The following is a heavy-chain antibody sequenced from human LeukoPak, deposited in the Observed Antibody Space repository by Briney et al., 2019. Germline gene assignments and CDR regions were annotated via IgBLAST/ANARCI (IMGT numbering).Heavy chain of an antibody. J-gene: IGHJ6*03. D-gene: IGHD4-17*01. Sequence: GGSLRLSCAASGFTVSNNYMSWVRQAPGKGLEWVSVIYSGGSTYYADSVKGRFTISRDNSKNTLYLQMNSLRAEDTAVYYCARAATVTPETYYYYYMDVWGKGTTVTVSS. CDR2: IYSGGST. V-gene: IGHV3-53*01. CDR1: GFTVSNNY. CDR3: ARAATVTPETYYYYYMDV.